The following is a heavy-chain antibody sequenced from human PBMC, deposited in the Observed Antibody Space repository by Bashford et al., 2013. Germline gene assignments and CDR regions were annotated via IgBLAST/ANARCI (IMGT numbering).Heavy chain of an antibody. CDR2: IYIGGST. J-gene: IGHJ6*02. CDR1: GFTVSGND. Sequence: GGSLRLSCTASGFTVSGNDMNWVRQAPGKGLEWVSMIYIGGSTYYADSVKGRFTISRDNSMNTVYLQLNSLRAEDTALYYCVRDALISPMDVWGQGTTVTVSS. V-gene: IGHV3-66*01. D-gene: IGHD3-3*02. CDR3: VRDALISPMDV.